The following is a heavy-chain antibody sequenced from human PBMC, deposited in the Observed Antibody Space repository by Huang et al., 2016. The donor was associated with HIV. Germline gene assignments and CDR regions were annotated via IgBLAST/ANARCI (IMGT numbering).Heavy chain of an antibody. D-gene: IGHD3-10*01. CDR3: ARGGYYYGSGSYWDY. CDR2: IYPGDPDT. V-gene: IGHV5-51*03. Sequence: EVQLVQSGAEVKKPGESLKISCKGSGYSFTSYWIGWVRQMPGTGLEWMGIIYPGDPDTRYSPSVQGQVTISADKSISTAYLQWSSLKASDTAMYYCARGGYYYGSGSYWDYWGQGTLVTVSS. J-gene: IGHJ4*02. CDR1: GYSFTSYW.